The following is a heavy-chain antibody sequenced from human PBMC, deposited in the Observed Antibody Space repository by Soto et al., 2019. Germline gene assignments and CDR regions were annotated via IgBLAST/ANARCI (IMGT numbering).Heavy chain of an antibody. CDR3: ARDLEPIYSGYGYYFDY. Sequence: QVQLVQSGAEVKKPGSSVKVSCKASGGTFSSYTISWVRQAPGQGLERMGRIIPILGIANYAQKFQGRVTITADKSTRTAYMELSSLRSEDTAVYYCARDLEPIYSGYGYYFDYWGQGTLVTVSS. J-gene: IGHJ4*02. D-gene: IGHD5-12*01. CDR1: GGTFSSYT. CDR2: IIPILGIA. V-gene: IGHV1-69*08.